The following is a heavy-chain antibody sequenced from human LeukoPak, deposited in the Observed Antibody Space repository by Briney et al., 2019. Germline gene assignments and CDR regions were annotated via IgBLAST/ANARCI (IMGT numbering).Heavy chain of an antibody. Sequence: SETLSLTCAVYGGSFSGYYWSWIRRPPGKGLEWIGEINHSGSTNYNPSLKSRVTIPVDTSKNQFSLKLSSVTAADTAVYYCARGRGVVDYWGQGTLVNVSS. CDR1: GGSFSGYY. CDR2: INHSGST. D-gene: IGHD2-21*01. J-gene: IGHJ4*02. CDR3: ARGRGVVDY. V-gene: IGHV4-34*01.